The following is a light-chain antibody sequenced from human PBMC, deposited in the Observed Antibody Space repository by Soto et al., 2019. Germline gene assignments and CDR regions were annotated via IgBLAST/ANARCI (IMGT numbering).Light chain of an antibody. J-gene: IGLJ1*01. V-gene: IGLV2-14*01. CDR1: SSDVGGYNF. Sequence: QSVLTQPASVSGSPGQSITISCTGTSSDVGGYNFVSWYQQHPDKAPKLMIYDVTNRPSGVFIRFSASKSGNAPSLTFSGLQAEAEVVYYCSSYTSFSLYVLGIGTKVTAL. CDR3: SSYTSFSLYV. CDR2: DVT.